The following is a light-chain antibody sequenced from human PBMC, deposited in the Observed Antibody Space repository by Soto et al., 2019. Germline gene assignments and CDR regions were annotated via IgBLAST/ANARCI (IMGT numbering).Light chain of an antibody. Sequence: AIQMTQSPSSLSASVGDRVTISCRASQDIRNTLAWYQQKPGEAPKLLIFAASNLQSGVPSRFSGSGSVTDFTLAITCLQPEDFTPYYCQQPNIYSGPFGQGAKVDIK. J-gene: IGKJ1*01. CDR3: QQPNIYSGP. CDR1: QDIRNT. CDR2: AAS. V-gene: IGKV1-6*01.